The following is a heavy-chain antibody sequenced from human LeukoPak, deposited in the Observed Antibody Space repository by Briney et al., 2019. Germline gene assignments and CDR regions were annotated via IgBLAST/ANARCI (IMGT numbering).Heavy chain of an antibody. D-gene: IGHD2-8*01. V-gene: IGHV1-2*02. J-gene: IGHJ3*02. Sequence: ASVKVSCKASGYTFTGYYMHWVRRAPGQGLEWMGWINPNSGGTNYAQKFQGRVTITADESTSTAYMELSSLRSEDTAVYYCASVGCTNGVCSGLEAFDIWGQGTMVTVSS. CDR3: ASVGCTNGVCSGLEAFDI. CDR2: INPNSGGT. CDR1: GYTFTGYY.